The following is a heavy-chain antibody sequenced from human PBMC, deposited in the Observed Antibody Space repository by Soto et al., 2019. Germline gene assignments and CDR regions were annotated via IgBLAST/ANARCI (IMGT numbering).Heavy chain of an antibody. V-gene: IGHV4-30-2*01. CDR3: ARVAVF. CDR1: GGSISCGGYS. CDR2: IYQSAST. Sequence: QLQLQESGSGLVKPSQTLSLTCAVSGGSISCGGYSWSWIRQPPGQGLECIGYIYQSASTYYKPSLKSRVTISVDRSKNRFSMKLNSVTAAVMAVYYCARVAVFWGQGTLVTVSP. J-gene: IGHJ4*02.